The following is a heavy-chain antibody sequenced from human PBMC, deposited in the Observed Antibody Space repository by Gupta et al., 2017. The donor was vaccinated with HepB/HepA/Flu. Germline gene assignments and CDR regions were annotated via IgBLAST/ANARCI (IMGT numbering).Heavy chain of an antibody. CDR3: ARDRQTGDRSSSPLYYGMDV. D-gene: IGHD6-6*01. V-gene: IGHV3-9*01. CDR1: GVSFDDSA. J-gene: IGHJ6*02. CDR2: ISLNGCTI. Sequence: DVELVESEGGLVELGRCLRLACAASGVSFDDSAIHTVLQGPGKGREWVAGISLNGCTIAYANSVKGRFTISRDNAKNSLFLQMNSLRPEDTALYYCARDRQTGDRSSSPLYYGMDVWGRGTTVTVSS.